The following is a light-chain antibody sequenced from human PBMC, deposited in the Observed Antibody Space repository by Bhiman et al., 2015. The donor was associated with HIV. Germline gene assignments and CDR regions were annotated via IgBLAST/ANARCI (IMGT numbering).Light chain of an antibody. CDR1: KLGDKY. V-gene: IGLV3-1*01. CDR2: EDT. CDR3: QAWDSSTFYV. J-gene: IGLJ1*01. Sequence: SYELTQPPSMSVSPGQTASITCSGDKLGDKYACWYQQKPGQSPVLVIYEDTKRPSGIPERISGTNSGNTATLTISGTQAMDEADYYCQAWDSSTFYVFGTGTKVTVL.